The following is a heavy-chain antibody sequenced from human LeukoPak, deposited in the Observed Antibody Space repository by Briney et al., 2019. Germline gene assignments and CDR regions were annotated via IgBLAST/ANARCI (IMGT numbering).Heavy chain of an antibody. CDR3: ASTPCGRSSGYYCPYYFDY. CDR2: ISAYNGNT. D-gene: IGHD3-22*01. J-gene: IGHJ4*02. CDR1: GYTFTSYG. Sequence: ASVKVSFKASGYTFTSYGISWVRQAPGQGLEWMGWISAYNGNTNYAQKLQGRVTMTTDTPTSTAYMELRSLRSDDTAVYYCASTPCGRSSGYYCPYYFDYWGQGTLVTVSS. V-gene: IGHV1-18*01.